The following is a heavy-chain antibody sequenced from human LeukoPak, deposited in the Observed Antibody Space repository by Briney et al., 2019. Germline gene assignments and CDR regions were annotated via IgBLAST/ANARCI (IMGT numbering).Heavy chain of an antibody. D-gene: IGHD3-10*01. V-gene: IGHV4-61*02. CDR1: GGSISSGSYY. CDR2: IYTSGST. CDR3: ARPSWTSGSYFDY. J-gene: IGHJ4*02. Sequence: SETLSLTCTVSGGSISSGSYYWSWIRQPAGKGLEWIGRIYTSGSTNYNPSLKSRVTISVDTSKNQFSLNLNSVTAADTAVYYCARPSWTSGSYFDYWGQGALVLVSS.